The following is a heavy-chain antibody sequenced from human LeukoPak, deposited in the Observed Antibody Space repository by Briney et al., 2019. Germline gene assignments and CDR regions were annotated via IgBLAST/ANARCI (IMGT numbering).Heavy chain of an antibody. J-gene: IGHJ4*02. CDR1: GYSFTSYW. D-gene: IGHD5-12*01. V-gene: IGHV5-10-1*01. CDR3: ARHGEGYDYFDY. CDR2: IDPSDSYT. Sequence: GGSLKISCKGSGYSFTSYWISWVRQMPGKGLEWMGRIDPSDSYTNYSPSFQGHVTISADKSISTAYLQWSSLKASDTAMYYCARHGEGYDYFDYWGQGTLVTVSS.